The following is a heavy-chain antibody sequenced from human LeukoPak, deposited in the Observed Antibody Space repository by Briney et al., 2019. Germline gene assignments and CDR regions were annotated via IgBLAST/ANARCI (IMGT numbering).Heavy chain of an antibody. J-gene: IGHJ4*02. D-gene: IGHD3-9*01. CDR2: IYYSGST. CDR1: GGSISSYY. CDR3: AAQPYYDILTSYYPHY. V-gene: IGHV4-59*01. Sequence: SETLSLTCTISGGSISSYYWSWIRQPPGKGLEWIGYIYYSGSTNYNPSLKSRVTISVDTSKNQFSLKLSSVTAADTAVYYCAAQPYYDILTSYYPHYWGQGTLVTVSS.